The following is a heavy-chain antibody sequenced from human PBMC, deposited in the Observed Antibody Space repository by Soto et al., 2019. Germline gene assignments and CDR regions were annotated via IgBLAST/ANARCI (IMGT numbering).Heavy chain of an antibody. D-gene: IGHD6-13*01. CDR2: IIRDGSST. Sequence: EVQLVESGGGLVQPGGSLRLSYAASGFTFSSYWMHWVRQAPGKGLVWISRIIRDGSSTNYADSVKGRFTISRDNAKNTLYLEINSLRAEDTAVYFCGRGGSGIYGMDIWGQGTTVTVSS. V-gene: IGHV3-74*01. CDR3: GRGGSGIYGMDI. CDR1: GFTFSSYW. J-gene: IGHJ6*02.